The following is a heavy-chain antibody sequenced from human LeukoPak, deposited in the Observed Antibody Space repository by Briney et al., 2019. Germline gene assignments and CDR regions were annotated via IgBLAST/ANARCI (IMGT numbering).Heavy chain of an antibody. CDR3: AKDRGRYCTNGVCYIGAFDI. CDR2: INPNSGGT. D-gene: IGHD2-8*01. Sequence: ASVKVSCKASGYTFTGYYMHWVRQAPGQGLEWMGWINPNSGGTNYAQKFQGRVTMTRDTSISTAYMKLSRLRSDDTAVYYCAKDRGRYCTNGVCYIGAFDIWGQGTMVTVSS. V-gene: IGHV1-2*02. CDR1: GYTFTGYY. J-gene: IGHJ3*02.